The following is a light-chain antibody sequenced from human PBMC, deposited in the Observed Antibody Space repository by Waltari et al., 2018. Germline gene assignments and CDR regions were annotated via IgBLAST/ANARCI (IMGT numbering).Light chain of an antibody. V-gene: IGLV2-8*01. CDR1: SRDIGNYNY. CDR3: ISYAGSNILI. J-gene: IGLJ2*01. Sequence: QSALTQPPSASGSPGQSVTISCTGTSRDIGNYNYVSWYQQHPGKAPKLMIYEVTKRPSMVPDRFSGSKSGNTASLTVSGLQAEDEADYYCISYAGSNILIFGGGTKLTVL. CDR2: EVT.